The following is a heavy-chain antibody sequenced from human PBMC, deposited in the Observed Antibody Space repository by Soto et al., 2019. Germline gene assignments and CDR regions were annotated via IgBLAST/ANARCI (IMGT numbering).Heavy chain of an antibody. J-gene: IGHJ4*02. CDR3: ASSHAGAHITAAVH. CDR1: GGSFSGYY. CDR2: INHSGST. D-gene: IGHD6-13*01. Sequence: PSETLSLTCAVYGGSFSGYYWTWIRQPPGTGLEWIGEINHSGSTNYNPSLKSRVTISVDTSKNQFSLKLTSVTAADTAVYYCASSHAGAHITAAVHWGQGTLVTVSS. V-gene: IGHV4-34*01.